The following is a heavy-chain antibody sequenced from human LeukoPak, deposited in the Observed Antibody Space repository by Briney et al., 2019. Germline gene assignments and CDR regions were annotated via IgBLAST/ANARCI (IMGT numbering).Heavy chain of an antibody. CDR1: GGTLSSYG. D-gene: IGHD6-19*01. CDR3: ARGAVAGAFDY. CDR2: IIPIFGTT. V-gene: IGHV1-69*06. Sequence: SVKVSCKASGGTLSSYGISWVRQAPGQGLEWMGRIIPIFGTTNYAQKFQGRVTITADKSTSTAYMELSRLRSDDTAVYYCARGAVAGAFDYWGQGTLVTVSS. J-gene: IGHJ4*02.